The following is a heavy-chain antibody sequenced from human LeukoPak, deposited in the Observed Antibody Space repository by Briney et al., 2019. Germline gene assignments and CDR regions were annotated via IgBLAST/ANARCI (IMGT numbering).Heavy chain of an antibody. Sequence: ASVKVSCKDSRYTFTGYYMHWVRQAPGQGLEWMGRINPNSGGTNYAQKFQGRVTMTRDTSISTAYMELSRLRSDDTAVYYCARYQLPSYYYYYYGMDVWGQGTTVTVSS. V-gene: IGHV1-2*06. CDR3: ARYQLPSYYYYYYGMDV. D-gene: IGHD2-2*01. CDR2: INPNSGGT. CDR1: RYTFTGYY. J-gene: IGHJ6*02.